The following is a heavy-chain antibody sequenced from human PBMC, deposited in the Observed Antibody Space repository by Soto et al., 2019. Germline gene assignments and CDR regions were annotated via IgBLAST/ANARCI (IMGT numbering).Heavy chain of an antibody. CDR1: GYSFTSYW. V-gene: IGHV5-51*01. D-gene: IGHD3-22*01. J-gene: IGHJ6*02. CDR2: IYPGDSDT. CDR3: ARRLSGYYLGRYGMDV. Sequence: GESLKISCKGSGYSFTSYWIGWVRQMPGKGLEWMGIIYPGDSDTRYSPSFQGQVTISADKSISTAYLQWSSLKASDTAMYYCARRLSGYYLGRYGMDVWGQGTTVTVSS.